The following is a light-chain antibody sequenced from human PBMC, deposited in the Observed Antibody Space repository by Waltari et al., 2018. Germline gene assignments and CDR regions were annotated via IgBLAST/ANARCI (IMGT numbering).Light chain of an antibody. CDR1: SSDVGGYNS. Sequence: QSALTQPASVSGSPGQSITISCTGTSSDVGGYNSVSWYQQHPDKAPKLVIYDVTNRPSGVSNRFSGSKSGNTASLTISGLQTEDEADYYCSSYTTTSTLVFGTGTKATVL. V-gene: IGLV2-14*01. CDR2: DVT. J-gene: IGLJ1*01. CDR3: SSYTTTSTLV.